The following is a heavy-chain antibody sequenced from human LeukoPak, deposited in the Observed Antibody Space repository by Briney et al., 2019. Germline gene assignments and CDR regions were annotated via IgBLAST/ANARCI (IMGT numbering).Heavy chain of an antibody. J-gene: IGHJ6*03. Sequence: ASVKVSCKASGYTFTGYYMHWVRQAPGQGLEWMGWINPNSGGTNYAQKFQGRVTMTEDTSTDTAYMELSSLRSEDTAVYYCATAPLSPPGSYYYYYYMDVWGKGTTVTVSS. CDR3: ATAPLSPPGSYYYYYYMDV. V-gene: IGHV1-2*02. D-gene: IGHD1-26*01. CDR1: GYTFTGYY. CDR2: INPNSGGT.